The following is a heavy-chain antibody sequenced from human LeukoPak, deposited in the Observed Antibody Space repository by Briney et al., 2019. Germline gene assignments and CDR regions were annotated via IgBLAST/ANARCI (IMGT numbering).Heavy chain of an antibody. CDR3: ARQCCSSGAHAFDI. CDR2: IYYSGST. V-gene: IGHV4-59*08. Sequence: SETLSLTCTVSGGSISSYYWSWIRQPPGKGLEWIGYIYYSGSTNYNPSLKSRVTISVDTSKNQFSLKLSSVTAADTAVYYCARQCCSSGAHAFDIWGQGTMVTVCS. D-gene: IGHD2-2*01. J-gene: IGHJ3*02. CDR1: GGSISSYY.